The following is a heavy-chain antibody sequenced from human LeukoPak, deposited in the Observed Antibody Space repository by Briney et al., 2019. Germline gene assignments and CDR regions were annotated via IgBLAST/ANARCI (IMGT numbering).Heavy chain of an antibody. CDR3: AKAKGLRFLEWLSKPFDY. CDR1: GFTFSSYA. J-gene: IGHJ4*02. CDR2: ISGSGGST. D-gene: IGHD3-3*01. Sequence: PGGSLRLSCAASGFTFSSYAMSWVRQAPGKGLEGVSAISGSGGSTYYADSVKGRFTISRDNSKNTLYLQMNSLRAEDTAVYYCAKAKGLRFLEWLSKPFDYWGQGTLVTVSS. V-gene: IGHV3-23*01.